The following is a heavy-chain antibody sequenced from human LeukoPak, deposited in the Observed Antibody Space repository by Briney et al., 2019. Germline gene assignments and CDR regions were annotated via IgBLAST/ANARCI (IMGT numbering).Heavy chain of an antibody. J-gene: IGHJ4*02. D-gene: IGHD3-3*01. CDR2: IYYSGST. V-gene: IGHV4-59*01. CDR3: ARSTDDFWSGYLSY. CDR1: GGPISSYY. Sequence: ETLSLTCTVSGGPISSYYWSWIRQPPGKGLEWIGYIYYSGSTNYNPSLKSRVTISVDTSKNQFSLKLSSVTAADTAVYYCARSTDDFWSGYLSYWGQGTLVTVSS.